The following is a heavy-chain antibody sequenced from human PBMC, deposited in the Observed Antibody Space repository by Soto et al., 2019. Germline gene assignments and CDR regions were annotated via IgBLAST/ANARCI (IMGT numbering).Heavy chain of an antibody. CDR1: GGSFSGYY. Sequence: LSLTCAVYGGSFSGYYWSWIRQPPGKGLEWIGEINHSGSTNYNPSLKSRVTISVDTSKNQFSLKLSSVTAADTAVYYCARGWRLPFFDYWGQGTLVTVSS. CDR2: INHSGST. D-gene: IGHD1-1*01. J-gene: IGHJ4*02. CDR3: ARGWRLPFFDY. V-gene: IGHV4-34*01.